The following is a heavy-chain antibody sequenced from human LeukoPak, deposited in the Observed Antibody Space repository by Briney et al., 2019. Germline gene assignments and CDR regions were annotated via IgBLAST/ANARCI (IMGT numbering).Heavy chain of an antibody. CDR2: IYYSGST. D-gene: IGHD3-3*01. CDR1: GGSISSGDYY. CDR3: ASATTEVFGVVPRVVAFDI. Sequence: SETLSLTSTVSGGSISSGDYYWSWIRQPPGKGLEWIGYIYYSGSTYYNPSLKSRVTISVDTSKNQFSLKLSSVTAADTAVYYCASATTEVFGVVPRVVAFDIWGQGTMVTVSS. J-gene: IGHJ3*02. V-gene: IGHV4-30-4*08.